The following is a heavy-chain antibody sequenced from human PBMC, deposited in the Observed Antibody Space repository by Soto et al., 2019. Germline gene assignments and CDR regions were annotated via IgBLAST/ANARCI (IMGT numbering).Heavy chain of an antibody. Sequence: SETLSLSCAVSGASIRGSKWWSWVRQPPGKGLEWIGDIYHSGTTNYNPSLKSRVTMSVDKSKNQFSLNLTSVTAADTAVYYCARDKANVGGYNQFDPWGPGTLVTVSS. V-gene: IGHV4-4*02. CDR2: IYHSGTT. CDR1: GASIRGSKW. CDR3: ARDKANVGGYNQFDP. J-gene: IGHJ5*02. D-gene: IGHD3-16*01.